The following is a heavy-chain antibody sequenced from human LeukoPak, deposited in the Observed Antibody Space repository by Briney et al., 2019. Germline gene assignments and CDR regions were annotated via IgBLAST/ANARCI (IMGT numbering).Heavy chain of an antibody. CDR3: AREWDHGLLQDAFDI. J-gene: IGHJ3*02. CDR2: ISYDGSNK. D-gene: IGHD1-26*01. Sequence: GGSLRLSCAASGFTFSSYAMHWVRQAPGKGLEWVAVISYDGSNKYYADSVKGRFTISRDNSKNTLYLQMNSLRAEDTAVYYCAREWDHGLLQDAFDIWGQGTMVTVSS. CDR1: GFTFSSYA. V-gene: IGHV3-30*04.